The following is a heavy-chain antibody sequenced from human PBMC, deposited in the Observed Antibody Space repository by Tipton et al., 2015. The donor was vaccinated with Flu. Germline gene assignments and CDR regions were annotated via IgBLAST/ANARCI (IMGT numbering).Heavy chain of an antibody. CDR1: GHSISSYY. CDR3: ARLSSNWYHQLDN. V-gene: IGHV4-59*01. CDR2: ISYSGST. D-gene: IGHD6-13*01. J-gene: IGHJ4*02. Sequence: TLSLTCTVSGHSISSYYWSWIRQSPGKGLEWIGYISYSGSTNYNPSLKSRVTISVDTSKNQFSLKLSSVTAADTAVYYCARLSSNWYHQLDNWGQGTLVTVSS.